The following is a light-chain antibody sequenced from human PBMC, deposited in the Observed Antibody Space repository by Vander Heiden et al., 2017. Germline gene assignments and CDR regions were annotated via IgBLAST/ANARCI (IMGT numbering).Light chain of an antibody. CDR2: DNT. CDR3: QSYDSSLSGWV. Sequence: QSVLTQPPSVSPAPGQRSTIPATGSSFNIGAVYDVHWYQQLPGTAPKLLSYDNTNRPSGVPDRFSGSKSGTSASLAITGLQAEDEADYYCQSYDSSLSGWVFGGGTKLTVL. CDR1: SFNIGAVYD. V-gene: IGLV1-40*01. J-gene: IGLJ3*02.